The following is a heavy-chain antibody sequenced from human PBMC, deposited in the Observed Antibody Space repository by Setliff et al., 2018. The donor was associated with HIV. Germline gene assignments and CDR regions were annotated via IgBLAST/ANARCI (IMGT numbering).Heavy chain of an antibody. CDR2: ISGSGGTK. CDR1: GFTFSSYN. J-gene: IGHJ3*01. Sequence: GGSLRLSCAASGFTFSSYNMNWVRQAPGKGLEWVSTISGSGGTKYYADSVKGRFTISRDNSKNTLYLRMDSLRAEDTAIYYCAKDSRRGDAYNVGVFDFWGQGTMVTVSS. D-gene: IGHD3-10*01. CDR3: AKDSRRGDAYNVGVFDF. V-gene: IGHV3-23*01.